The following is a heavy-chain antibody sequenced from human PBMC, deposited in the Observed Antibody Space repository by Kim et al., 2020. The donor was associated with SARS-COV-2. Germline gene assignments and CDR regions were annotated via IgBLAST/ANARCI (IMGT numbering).Heavy chain of an antibody. CDR2: IYYSGST. Sequence: SETLSLTCTVSGGSISSSSYYWGWIRQPPGKGLEWIGSIYYSGSTSYNPSLKSRVTISVDTSKNQFSLKLNSVTAADTAVYYCARLSTTGVAHDGFDIWGQGTMVTVSS. D-gene: IGHD3-3*01. V-gene: IGHV4-39*01. CDR1: GGSISSSSYY. J-gene: IGHJ3*02. CDR3: ARLSTTGVAHDGFDI.